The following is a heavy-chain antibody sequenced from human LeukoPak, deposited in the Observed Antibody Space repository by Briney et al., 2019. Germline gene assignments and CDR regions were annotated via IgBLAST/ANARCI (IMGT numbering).Heavy chain of an antibody. CDR3: ARDCGGGSCYGPYDAFDI. CDR2: ISSSGSTI. J-gene: IGHJ3*02. Sequence: GGSLRLSCAASGFTFSSYEMNWVRQAPGKGLEWVSYISSSGSTIYYADSVKGRFTISRDNAKNSLYLQMNSLRAEDTAVYYCARDCGGGSCYGPYDAFDIWGQGTLVTVSS. CDR1: GFTFSSYE. V-gene: IGHV3-48*03. D-gene: IGHD2-15*01.